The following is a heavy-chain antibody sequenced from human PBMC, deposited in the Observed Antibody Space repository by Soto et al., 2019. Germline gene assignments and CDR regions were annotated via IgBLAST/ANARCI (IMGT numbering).Heavy chain of an antibody. Sequence: QVQLVQSGAEVKKPGASVKVSCKASGYTFTSYGINWVRQAPGQGLEWMGWISAYNGDTNYAQKLQGRVTMTKDASTSTAYMDLRSLGSDDTALYYCARDRDYVWGSYRHTSDYWGQGTLLTVSS. CDR1: GYTFTSYG. D-gene: IGHD3-16*02. J-gene: IGHJ4*02. CDR2: ISAYNGDT. CDR3: ARDRDYVWGSYRHTSDY. V-gene: IGHV1-18*01.